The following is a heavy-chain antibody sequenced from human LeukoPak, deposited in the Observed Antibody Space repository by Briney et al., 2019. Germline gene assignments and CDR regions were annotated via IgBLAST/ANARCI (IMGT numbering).Heavy chain of an antibody. CDR2: ISSSSSTI. J-gene: IGHJ4*02. CDR1: GLTFGTYN. D-gene: IGHD1-20*01. Sequence: GGSLRLSCAASGLTFGTYNMNWVRQAPGKGLEWVSYISSSSSTIYYADSVKGRFTISRDNAKNSLYLQMNSLRDEDTAVYYCARGDNWNDECFDYWGQGTLVTVSS. CDR3: ARGDNWNDECFDY. V-gene: IGHV3-48*02.